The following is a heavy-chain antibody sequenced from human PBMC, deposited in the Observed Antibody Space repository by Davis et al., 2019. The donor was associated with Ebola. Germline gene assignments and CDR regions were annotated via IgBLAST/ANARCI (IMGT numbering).Heavy chain of an antibody. Sequence: GESLKISCAASGFTFSSYSMNWVRQAPGKGLEWVSYISSSSSTIYYADSVKGRFTISRDNAKNSLYLQMNSLRDEDTAVYYCARVWARGVVIPPGFDYWGQGTRVAVSS. CDR2: ISSSSSTI. D-gene: IGHD3-22*01. CDR1: GFTFSSYS. V-gene: IGHV3-48*02. J-gene: IGHJ4*02. CDR3: ARVWARGVVIPPGFDY.